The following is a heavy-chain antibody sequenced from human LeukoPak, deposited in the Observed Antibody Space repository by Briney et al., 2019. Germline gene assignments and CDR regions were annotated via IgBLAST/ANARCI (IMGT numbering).Heavy chain of an antibody. CDR2: IYYSGST. D-gene: IGHD6-19*01. V-gene: IGHV4-61*01. CDR3: ARSPSTTSGWYEGYFDY. J-gene: IGHJ4*02. CDR1: GGSVSSGSYY. Sequence: SETLSLTCTVSGGSVSSGSYYWSWIRQPPGKGLEWIGYIYYSGSTNYNPFLKSRVTISVDTSKNQFSLKLSSVTAADTAVYYCARSPSTTSGWYEGYFDYWGQGTLVTVSS.